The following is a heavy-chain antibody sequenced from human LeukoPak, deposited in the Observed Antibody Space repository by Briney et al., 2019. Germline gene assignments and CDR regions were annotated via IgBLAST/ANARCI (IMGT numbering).Heavy chain of an antibody. V-gene: IGHV3-20*04. Sequence: GRSLRLSCAASGFTFDDCGMSWVRQAPGKGLELVSGINWNGGSTGYADSVKGRFTISRDNAKNSLYLQMNSLRAEDTALYYCARVGLYGDYGYYYYYYMDVWGKGTTVTVSS. CDR2: INWNGGST. CDR3: ARVGLYGDYGYYYYYYMDV. CDR1: GFTFDDCG. D-gene: IGHD4-17*01. J-gene: IGHJ6*03.